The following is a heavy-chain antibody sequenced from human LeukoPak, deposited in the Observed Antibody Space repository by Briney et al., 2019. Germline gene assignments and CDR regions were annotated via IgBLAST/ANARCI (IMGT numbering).Heavy chain of an antibody. D-gene: IGHD2-8*01. V-gene: IGHV3-21*01. J-gene: IGHJ4*02. CDR1: GFTFSTYS. Sequence: TGGSLRLSCAASGFTFSTYSMNWVRQAPGKGLEWVSSISSSSSNIYYADSVKGRFTISRDNAKNSLYLQMTSLRAEDTAVYYCARGGFLMALDYWGQGTLVTVSS. CDR2: ISSSSSNI. CDR3: ARGGFLMALDY.